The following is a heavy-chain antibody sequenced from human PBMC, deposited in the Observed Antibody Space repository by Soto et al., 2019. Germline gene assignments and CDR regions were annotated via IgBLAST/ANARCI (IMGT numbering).Heavy chain of an antibody. D-gene: IGHD2-8*01. CDR1: GGSISSSGYY. V-gene: IGHV4-39*01. Sequence: SETLSLTCTVSGGSISSSGYYWGWIRQSPGKGLEWIGSIYYSGSTYYNPSLKNRVTISVDTSKNQFSLKLSSVTAADTVVYFCARLEGRQYCSSGVCYTTIFDYWGQGALVT. J-gene: IGHJ4*02. CDR2: IYYSGST. CDR3: ARLEGRQYCSSGVCYTTIFDY.